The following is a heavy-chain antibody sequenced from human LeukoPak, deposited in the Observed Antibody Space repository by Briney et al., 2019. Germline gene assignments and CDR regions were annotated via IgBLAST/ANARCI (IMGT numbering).Heavy chain of an antibody. D-gene: IGHD2-15*01. CDR3: ARRGRHSQCDY. V-gene: IGHV1-69*06. CDR1: GGTFSIYA. Sequence: SVTVSFTASGGTFSIYAISWVRQAPGQGLEWMGGIIPIFGTANYAQKFQGRVTITADKSTSTAYMELSSLRSEDTAVYYCARRGRHSQCDYWGQGTLVTVSS. J-gene: IGHJ4*02. CDR2: IIPIFGTA.